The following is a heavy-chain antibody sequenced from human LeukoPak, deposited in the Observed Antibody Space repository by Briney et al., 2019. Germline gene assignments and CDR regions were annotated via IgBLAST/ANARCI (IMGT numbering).Heavy chain of an antibody. CDR1: GFTFSSNA. CDR3: ASRGHSNDYYGLDY. Sequence: GGSLRLSCAGSGFTFSSNAMAWVRQAPGKGLEWVSSISSAYSAYYADSVKDQFTISRDNAKNTLYLQVNSLRAEDTAVYYCASRGHSNDYYGLDYWGQGTLVTVSS. CDR2: ISSAYSA. V-gene: IGHV3-23*01. J-gene: IGHJ4*02. D-gene: IGHD3-22*01.